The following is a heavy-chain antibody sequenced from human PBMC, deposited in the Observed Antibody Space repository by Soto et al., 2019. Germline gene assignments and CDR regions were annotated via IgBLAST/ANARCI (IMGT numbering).Heavy chain of an antibody. Sequence: QVQLQESGPGLVKPSGTLSITCAVSGDSITSSAWWSCVRQPPGKGLEWIGEIHLGGTTNYNPSLKSRVTISVDKSKNQFSLILNSATAADTAIYYCARGDNWRLDLWGQGTLVTVSS. CDR1: GDSITSSAW. CDR2: IHLGGTT. CDR3: ARGDNWRLDL. D-gene: IGHD1-20*01. V-gene: IGHV4-4*02. J-gene: IGHJ5*02.